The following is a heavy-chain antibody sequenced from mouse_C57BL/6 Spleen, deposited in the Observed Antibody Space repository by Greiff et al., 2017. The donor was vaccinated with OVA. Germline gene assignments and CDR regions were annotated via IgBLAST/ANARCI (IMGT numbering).Heavy chain of an antibody. CDR3: AKTRFYDYDWFAY. D-gene: IGHD2-4*01. Sequence: QVHVKQSGPGLVQPSQSLSITCTVSGFSLTSYGVHWVRQSPGKGLEWLGVIWRGGSTDYNAAFMSRLSITKDNSKSQVFFKMNSLQADDTAIYYCAKTRFYDYDWFAYWGQGTLVTVSA. J-gene: IGHJ3*01. CDR2: IWRGGST. CDR1: GFSLTSYG. V-gene: IGHV2-5*01.